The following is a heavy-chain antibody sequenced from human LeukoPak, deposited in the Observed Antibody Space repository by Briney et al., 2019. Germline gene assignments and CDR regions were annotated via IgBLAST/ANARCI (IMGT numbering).Heavy chain of an antibody. CDR1: GGSISSYY. CDR2: IYYSGTA. CDR3: SRDGSSWPTEGWFDP. J-gene: IGHJ5*02. Sequence: KPSETLSLTCTVSGGSISSYYWSWIRQPAGKGLEWIGSIYYSGTAYYNPSLESRGTISVDTSKNQFSLKLSSVTAADTAVYYCSRDGSSWPTEGWFDPWGQGTLVTVSS. D-gene: IGHD6-13*01. V-gene: IGHV4-4*07.